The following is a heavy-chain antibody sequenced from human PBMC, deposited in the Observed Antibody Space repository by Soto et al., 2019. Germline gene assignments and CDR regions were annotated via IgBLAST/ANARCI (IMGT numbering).Heavy chain of an antibody. J-gene: IGHJ4*02. V-gene: IGHV3-48*03. D-gene: IGHD2-8*01. Sequence: GGSLRLSCAASGFTFSSYEMNWVRQAPGKGLEWVSYISSSGSTIYYADSVKGRFTISRDNAKNSLYLQMNSLRAEDTAVYYCARDHPYCTNGVCSVILLFDYWGQGTLVTVSS. CDR1: GFTFSSYE. CDR2: ISSSGSTI. CDR3: ARDHPYCTNGVCSVILLFDY.